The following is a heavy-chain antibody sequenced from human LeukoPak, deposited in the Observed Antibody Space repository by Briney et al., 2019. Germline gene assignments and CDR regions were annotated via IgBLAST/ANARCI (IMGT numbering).Heavy chain of an antibody. D-gene: IGHD1-26*01. CDR1: GGSISSSSYY. V-gene: IGHV4-39*07. Sequence: NPSETLSLTCTVSGGSISSSSYYWGWIRQPPGKGLEWIGSIYYSGSTYYNPSLKNRVTISVDTSKNQFSLKLTSVTAADTAVYYCARGRLGGAASWGQGTLVTVSS. CDR2: IYYSGST. CDR3: ARGRLGGAAS. J-gene: IGHJ5*02.